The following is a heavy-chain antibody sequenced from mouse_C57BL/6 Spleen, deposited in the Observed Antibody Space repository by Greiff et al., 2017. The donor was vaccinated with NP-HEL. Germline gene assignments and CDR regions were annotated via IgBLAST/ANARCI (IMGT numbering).Heavy chain of an antibody. V-gene: IGHV1-82*01. J-gene: IGHJ2*01. CDR2: IYPGDGDT. CDR3: ASSKSSYYFDY. CDR1: GYAFSSSW. Sequence: VQLQQSGPELVKPGASVKISCKASGYAFSSSWMNWVKQRPGKGLEWIGRIYPGDGDTNYNGKFKGKATLTADKSSSTAYMQLSSLTSEDSAVYFCASSKSSYYFDYWGQGTTLTVSS. D-gene: IGHD2-5*01.